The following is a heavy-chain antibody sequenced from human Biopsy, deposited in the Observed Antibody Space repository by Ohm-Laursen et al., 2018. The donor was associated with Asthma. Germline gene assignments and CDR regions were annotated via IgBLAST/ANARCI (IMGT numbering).Heavy chain of an antibody. CDR2: IKHDGSEK. CDR3: AGTFHFWSPYHAEHYQL. J-gene: IGHJ1*01. V-gene: IGHV3-7*01. Sequence: SLRLSCAASGFAVSRDHMFWVRQAPGKGLEWVANIKHDGSEKNHVDSLKGRFTISRDNAKNSLYLQMNSLRAEDTAVYYCAGTFHFWSPYHAEHYQLWGQGTLVTVSS. D-gene: IGHD3-3*02. CDR1: GFAVSRDH.